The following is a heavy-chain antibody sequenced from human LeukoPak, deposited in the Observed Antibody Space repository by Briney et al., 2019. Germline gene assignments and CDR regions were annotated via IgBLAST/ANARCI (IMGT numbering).Heavy chain of an antibody. CDR1: GGSISDYF. J-gene: IGHJ5*02. CDR2: SHTSGST. V-gene: IGHV4-4*09. D-gene: IGHD4-17*01. CDR3: ARRRGGFGEGEFDL. Sequence: PSETLSLTCTVSGGSISDYFWNWVRQPPGKGLEWIGYSHTSGSTDSKPSLKARVSISLDTSKNQFSLTLISVTAADTAVYYCARRRGGFGEGEFDLWGQGALVTVSS.